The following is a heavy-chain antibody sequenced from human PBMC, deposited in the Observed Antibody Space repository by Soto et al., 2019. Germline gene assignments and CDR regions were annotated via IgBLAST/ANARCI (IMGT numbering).Heavy chain of an antibody. CDR2: ISPMFGAA. CDR3: AREVQVHTPAFVY. CDR1: GGTFNTYA. D-gene: IGHD3-10*01. J-gene: IGHJ4*02. V-gene: IGHV1-69*19. Sequence: QVQLVQSGAEMKKPGSSVKVSCQSSGGTFNTYAMNWVRQAPGQGPEWMGDISPMFGAANYAPKFQGRVTMAADECTGTSYMQLGSLTSEDTALYFCAREVQVHTPAFVYWGQGTLVTVSS.